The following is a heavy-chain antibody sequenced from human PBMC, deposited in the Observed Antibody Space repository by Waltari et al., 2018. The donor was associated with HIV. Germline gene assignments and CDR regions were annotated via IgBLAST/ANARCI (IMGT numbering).Heavy chain of an antibody. D-gene: IGHD3-22*01. CDR3: ARNSSAKGNRYFYYGLDV. V-gene: IGHV1-8*02. Sequence: QVHLVQSGPEVKRPGASVKISCKGYGYIFMNFDVNWVRQAAGQGPEWLGWMNPNSGNTASPYIFDERVTMTRDVSTETAYMEMSGLTPEDTAIYYCARNSSAKGNRYFYYGLDVWGQGTPVTV. CDR1: GYIFMNFD. J-gene: IGHJ6*02. CDR2: MNPNSGNT.